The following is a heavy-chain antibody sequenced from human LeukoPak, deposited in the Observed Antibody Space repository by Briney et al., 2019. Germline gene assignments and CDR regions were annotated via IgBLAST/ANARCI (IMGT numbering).Heavy chain of an antibody. CDR2: ISSNSDTI. V-gene: IGHV3-48*01. D-gene: IGHD6-13*01. CDR3: AKDSSSSWFGGDSK. CDR1: GFTFSSYS. J-gene: IGHJ4*02. Sequence: GGSLRLSCAASGFTFSSYSMNWVRQAPGKGLEWVSYISSNSDTIYYADSVKGRFTISRDNSKNTLYLQMNSLRAEDTAVYFCAKDSSSSWFGGDSKWGQGTLVTVSS.